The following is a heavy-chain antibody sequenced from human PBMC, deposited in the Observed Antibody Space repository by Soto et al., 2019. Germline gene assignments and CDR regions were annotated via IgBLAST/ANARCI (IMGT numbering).Heavy chain of an antibody. CDR3: AKDGGYSYGPYDY. D-gene: IGHD5-18*01. Sequence: GGSLRLSCAASGFTFSSYVMHWVRQAPGKGLEWVAVIWYDGSNKYYADSVKGRFTISRDNSKNTLYLQMNSLRAEDTAVYYCAKDGGYSYGPYDYWGQGTLVTVSS. CDR1: GFTFSSYV. CDR2: IWYDGSNK. V-gene: IGHV3-33*06. J-gene: IGHJ4*02.